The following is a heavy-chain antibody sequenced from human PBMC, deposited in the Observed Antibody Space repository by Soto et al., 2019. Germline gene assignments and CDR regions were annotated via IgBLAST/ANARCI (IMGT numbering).Heavy chain of an antibody. Sequence: PSETLSLPGAVSGGSITTGGYYWSWIRQLPGKGLEWIGHRYYSESTYYNQSLKSRVSISLDTSKNQFSLKLSFVTAADTAMYYCARTKCSGGSCYSWSLDYWGQGTPVTVSS. V-gene: IGHV4-31*11. CDR1: GGSITTGGYY. J-gene: IGHJ4*02. D-gene: IGHD2-15*01. CDR3: ARTKCSGGSCYSWSLDY. CDR2: RYYSEST.